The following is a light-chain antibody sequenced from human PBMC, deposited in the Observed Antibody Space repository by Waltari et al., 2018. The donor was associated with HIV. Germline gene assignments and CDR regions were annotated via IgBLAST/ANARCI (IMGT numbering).Light chain of an antibody. CDR1: SGHSSYV. CDR3: QTWGTGIVV. V-gene: IGLV4-69*01. J-gene: IGLJ2*01. Sequence: QLVLTQSPSASASLGASVKLTCTLSSGHSSYVIAWHQQQPKKGPRYLMKLNSDGSHFKGDGFPDRFSGSSSGAERYLTISGLQSEDEADYYCQTWGTGIVVFGGGTKLTVL. CDR2: LNSDGSH.